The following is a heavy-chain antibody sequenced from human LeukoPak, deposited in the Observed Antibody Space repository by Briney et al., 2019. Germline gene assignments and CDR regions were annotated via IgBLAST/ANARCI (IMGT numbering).Heavy chain of an antibody. CDR2: ISSSDSTI. J-gene: IGHJ6*03. CDR1: GFTFSDYY. CDR3: ARGIQLWRTYYYYYMDV. D-gene: IGHD5-18*01. V-gene: IGHV3-11*01. Sequence: GGSLRLSCAASGFTFSDYYMSWIRQAPGKGLEWVSYISSSDSTIYYADSVKGRFTISRDNAKNSLYLQMNSLRAEDTAVYYCARGIQLWRTYYYYYMDVWGKGTTVTISS.